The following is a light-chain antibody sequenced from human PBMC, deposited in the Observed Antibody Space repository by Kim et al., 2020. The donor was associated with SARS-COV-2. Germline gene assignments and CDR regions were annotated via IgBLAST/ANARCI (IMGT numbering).Light chain of an antibody. CDR1: NSNIGANT. V-gene: IGLV1-44*01. J-gene: IGLJ3*02. CDR2: AKD. Sequence: GQRYTIASSGGNSNIGANTVIWYQQFPGTAPKLLIYAKDRRPSGVADRFSVSQSGTAASLAISGLQSEDEADYYCATWDDSLNAWVFGGGTQLTVL. CDR3: ATWDDSLNAWV.